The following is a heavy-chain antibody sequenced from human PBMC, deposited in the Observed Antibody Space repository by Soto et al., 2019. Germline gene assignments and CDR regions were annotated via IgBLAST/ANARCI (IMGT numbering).Heavy chain of an antibody. J-gene: IGHJ6*02. CDR1: GGSISSYY. CDR2: IYTSGST. D-gene: IGHD6-19*01. Sequence: KTSETLSLTCTVSGGSISSYYWSWIRQPAGKGLEWIGRIYTSGSTNYNPSLKSRVTMSVDTSKNQFSLKLSSVTAADTAVYYCARGGDSSGWYNEIYYYYYGMDVWGQGTTVTVSS. CDR3: ARGGDSSGWYNEIYYYYYGMDV. V-gene: IGHV4-4*07.